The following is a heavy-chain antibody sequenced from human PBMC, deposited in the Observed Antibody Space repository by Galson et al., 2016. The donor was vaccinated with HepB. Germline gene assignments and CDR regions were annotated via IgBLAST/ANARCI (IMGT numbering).Heavy chain of an antibody. CDR1: GFTFSSYV. V-gene: IGHV3-23*01. J-gene: IGHJ3*02. CDR3: ARNRGYSGYDAFDI. CDR2: ISGSGGST. Sequence: SLRLSCAASGFTFSSYVMSWVRQAPGTGLEWVSGISGSGGSTHYADSVKGRFNISRDNSKNTVYLQMNSLRAEDTAVYYCARNRGYSGYDAFDIWGQGTMVTVSS. D-gene: IGHD5-12*01.